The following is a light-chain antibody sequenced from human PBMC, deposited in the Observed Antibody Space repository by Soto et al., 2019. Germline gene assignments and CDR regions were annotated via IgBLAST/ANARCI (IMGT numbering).Light chain of an antibody. J-gene: IGKJ5*01. Sequence: ESVMTQSPATLSVSPGERATLSCRASQSISNNVAWYQQKPGQAPRLLIYGASTRATDIPARFSGSWSGTEFTLTISSLQSEDFAVYYCQQYNNWPPITFGQGTRLEI. CDR1: QSISNN. V-gene: IGKV3-15*01. CDR3: QQYNNWPPIT. CDR2: GAS.